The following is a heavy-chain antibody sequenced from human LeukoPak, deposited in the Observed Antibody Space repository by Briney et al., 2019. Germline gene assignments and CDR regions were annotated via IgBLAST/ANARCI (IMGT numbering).Heavy chain of an antibody. J-gene: IGHJ1*01. CDR3: ARDRGRGSRADFQH. CDR1: GYTFTNYY. Sequence: ASVKVSCKASGYTFTNYYMHWVRQAPGQGLEWMRIINPSGGSTSYTQKFQGRVTMTRDTSTSTVYMELNSLRSEDTAVYYCARDRGRGSRADFQHWGQGTLVTVSS. CDR2: INPSGGST. V-gene: IGHV1-46*01. D-gene: IGHD3-10*01.